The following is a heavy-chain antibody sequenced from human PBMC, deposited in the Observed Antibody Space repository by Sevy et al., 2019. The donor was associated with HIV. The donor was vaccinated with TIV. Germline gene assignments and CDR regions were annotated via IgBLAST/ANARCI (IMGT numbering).Heavy chain of an antibody. CDR3: AKDMSRYDFWSGYYYYYYGMHV. Sequence: GGSLRLSCAASGFTFDDYTMHWVRQAPGKGLEWVSLISWDGGSTYYADSVKGRFTISRDNSKNSLYLQMNSLRTEDTALYYCAKDMSRYDFWSGYYYYYYGMHVWGQGTTVTVSS. J-gene: IGHJ6*02. V-gene: IGHV3-43*01. CDR1: GFTFDDYT. CDR2: ISWDGGST. D-gene: IGHD3-3*01.